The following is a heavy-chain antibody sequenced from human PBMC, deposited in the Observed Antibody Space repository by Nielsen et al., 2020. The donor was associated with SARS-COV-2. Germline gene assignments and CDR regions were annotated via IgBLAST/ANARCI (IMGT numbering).Heavy chain of an antibody. CDR3: ARGSAVPGSFFHHYYVMDV. J-gene: IGHJ6*02. CDR1: GYSISSTDF. Sequence: SETLSLTCSVSGYSISSTDFWVWIRQPPGKGLEWLGRIYHSGGTYYNPSLKSRVTISVDTSKNQFSLRLSSVTAADMAVYYCARGSAVPGSFFHHYYVMDVWGQGTTVTVSS. CDR2: IYHSGGT. D-gene: IGHD6-19*01. V-gene: IGHV4-38-2*02.